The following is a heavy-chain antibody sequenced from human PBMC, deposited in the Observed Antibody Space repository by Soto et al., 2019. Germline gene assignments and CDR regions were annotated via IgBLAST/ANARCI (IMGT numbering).Heavy chain of an antibody. CDR3: ARERAVAGTCFDY. J-gene: IGHJ4*02. D-gene: IGHD6-19*01. V-gene: IGHV1-2*02. Sequence: ASVKVSCKASGYTFTGYYMHWARQAPGQGLEWMGWINPNSGGTNYAQKFQGRVTMTRDTSISTAYMELSRLRSDDTAVYYCARERAVAGTCFDYWGQGTLVTVSS. CDR2: INPNSGGT. CDR1: GYTFTGYY.